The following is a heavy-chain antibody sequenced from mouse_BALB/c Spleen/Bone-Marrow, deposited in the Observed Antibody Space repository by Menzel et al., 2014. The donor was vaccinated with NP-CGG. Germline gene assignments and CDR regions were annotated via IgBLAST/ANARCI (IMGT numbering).Heavy chain of an antibody. CDR1: GFNIKDTY. J-gene: IGHJ2*01. Sequence: EVQLQQSGAELVKPGASVKLSCTASGFNIKDTYMHWVKQRPEQGLEWIGRIDPANVNTKYDPKFQGKATITADTSSNTAYLQLSSLTSEDTAVYYCASYVYGYYFDYWGQGTTPTVSS. CDR3: ASYVYGYYFDY. D-gene: IGHD1-1*01. CDR2: IDPANVNT. V-gene: IGHV14-3*02.